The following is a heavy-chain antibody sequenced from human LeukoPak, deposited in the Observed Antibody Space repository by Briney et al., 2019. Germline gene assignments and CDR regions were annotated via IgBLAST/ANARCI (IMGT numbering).Heavy chain of an antibody. J-gene: IGHJ4*02. CDR3: ARDLGTSGYYFDY. CDR1: GFSFSNYW. CDR2: IKKDGSEQ. D-gene: IGHD3-22*01. V-gene: IGHV3-7*05. Sequence: GGSLRLSCTVSGFSFSNYWMNWVRQAPGKGLEWVANIKKDGSEQYYVDSVKGRFTISRDNAKNSLYLQMNSLRAEDTAVYYCARDLGTSGYYFDYWGQGTLITVSS.